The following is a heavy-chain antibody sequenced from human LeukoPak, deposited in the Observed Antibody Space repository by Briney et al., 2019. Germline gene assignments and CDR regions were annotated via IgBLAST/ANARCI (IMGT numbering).Heavy chain of an antibody. CDR1: XFTXSXYA. D-gene: IGHD1-26*01. CDR3: AKDPRAGIVGATVSDY. J-gene: IGHJ4*02. CDR2: ISGSGGST. V-gene: IGHV3-23*01. Sequence: GSXXLXCXAXXFTXSXYAMSWVRQAPGKGLEWVXAISGSGGSTYYADSVKGRFTISRDNSKNTLYLQMNSLRAEDTAVYYCAKDPRAGIVGATVSDYWGQGTLVTVSS.